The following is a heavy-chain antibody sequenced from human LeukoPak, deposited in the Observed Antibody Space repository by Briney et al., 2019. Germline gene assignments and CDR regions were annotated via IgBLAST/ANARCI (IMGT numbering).Heavy chain of an antibody. CDR1: GFTFGDYA. CDR2: IRSKAYGGTT. Sequence: GGSLRLSCTASGFTFGDYAMSWVRQAPGKGLEWVCFIRSKAYGGTTEYAASVKGRFTISRDDSKSIAYLQMNSLKTEDTAVYYCTREDYSGSYIPFDYWGQGTLVTVSS. CDR3: TREDYSGSYIPFDY. V-gene: IGHV3-49*04. D-gene: IGHD3-10*01. J-gene: IGHJ4*02.